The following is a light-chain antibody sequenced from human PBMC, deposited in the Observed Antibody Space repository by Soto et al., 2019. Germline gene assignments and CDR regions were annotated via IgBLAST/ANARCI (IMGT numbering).Light chain of an antibody. J-gene: IGKJ2*01. CDR1: ETIGRAY. Sequence: IVLTQSPGTLSLSPGERATVSCRASETIGRAYFAWYQHRPGRTPSLVLSATSNRAAGIPDRFGGSGSGAVFTLTISGVEHEDFAVYCWHQYATSPLTFGQGTKLEI. V-gene: IGKV3-20*01. CDR2: ATS. CDR3: HQYATSPLT.